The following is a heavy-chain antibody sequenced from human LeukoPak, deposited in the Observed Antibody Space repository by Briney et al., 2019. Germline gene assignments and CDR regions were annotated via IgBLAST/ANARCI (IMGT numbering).Heavy chain of an antibody. D-gene: IGHD4/OR15-4a*01. Sequence: AASVKVSCKASGYTFTGYYMHWVRLAPGQGLEWMGWINPNNGGTNYAQKFQGRVTMTRDTSISTAYMELSRLTSDDTAVYYCAREGAPHGMDVWGIGTTVTVSS. CDR2: INPNNGGT. J-gene: IGHJ6*04. V-gene: IGHV1-2*02. CDR3: AREGAPHGMDV. CDR1: GYTFTGYY.